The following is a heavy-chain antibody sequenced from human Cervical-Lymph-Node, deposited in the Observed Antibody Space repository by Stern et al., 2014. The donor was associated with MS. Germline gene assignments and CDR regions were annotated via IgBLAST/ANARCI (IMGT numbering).Heavy chain of an antibody. D-gene: IGHD5-18*01. J-gene: IGHJ4*02. CDR1: GYTLTNYP. V-gene: IGHV7-4-1*02. Sequence: VQLVQSGSELKEPGASVKVSCKASGYTLTNYPMNWVRQAPGQGLEWMGWINTNTGNSTYAQGFTGRFVFSLDTSVSKAYLHISSLKAEDTAVYYCARDFVDTAMITRSDYLDSWGQGTLVTVSS. CDR2: INTNTGNS. CDR3: ARDFVDTAMITRSDYLDS.